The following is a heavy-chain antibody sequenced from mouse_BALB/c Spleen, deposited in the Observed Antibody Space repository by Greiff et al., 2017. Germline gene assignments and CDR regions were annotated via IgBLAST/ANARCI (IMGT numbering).Heavy chain of an antibody. Sequence: VQLQQPGAELVKPGASVKLSCKASGYTFTSYWMHWVKQRPGQGLEWIGEINPSNGRTNYNEKFKSKATLTVDKSSSTAYMQLSSLTSEDSAVYYCASQIYYGYLDYWGQGTTLTVSA. J-gene: IGHJ2*01. V-gene: IGHV1S81*02. D-gene: IGHD2-1*01. CDR1: GYTFTSYW. CDR2: INPSNGRT. CDR3: ASQIYYGYLDY.